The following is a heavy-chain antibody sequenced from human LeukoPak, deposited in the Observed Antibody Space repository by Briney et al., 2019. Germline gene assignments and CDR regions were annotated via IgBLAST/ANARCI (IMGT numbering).Heavy chain of an antibody. CDR1: GFTFSSYD. CDR2: ISSDGGST. Sequence: PGGSLRLSCAASGFTFSSYDMHWVRQAPGKGLEYVSAISSDGGSTYYANSVKGRFTISRDTSKNTLYLHMGSLRAEDMAVYYCARGSGILTAYPTLDYWGQGTLVTVSS. J-gene: IGHJ4*02. CDR3: ARGSGILTAYPTLDY. V-gene: IGHV3-64*01. D-gene: IGHD3-9*01.